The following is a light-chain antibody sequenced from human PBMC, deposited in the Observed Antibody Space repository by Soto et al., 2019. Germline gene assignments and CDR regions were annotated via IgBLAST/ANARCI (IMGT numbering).Light chain of an antibody. V-gene: IGKV3-20*01. Sequence: EIVLTQSSGTLSFSPGERATLSCRASQSVSSNYLAWYQQKPGQAPRLLIYGASSRATGIPDRFSGSGSGTDFTLTISRLEPEDFAVYYCQQYGSSPRAFGQGTKVEIK. CDR2: GAS. CDR1: QSVSSNY. J-gene: IGKJ1*01. CDR3: QQYGSSPRA.